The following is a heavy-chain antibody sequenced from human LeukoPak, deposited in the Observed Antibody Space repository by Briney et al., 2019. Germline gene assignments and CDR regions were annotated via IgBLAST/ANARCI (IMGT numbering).Heavy chain of an antibody. Sequence: GGSLRLSCSASGISISDYGMSWVRQAPGKGLEWLSYITMNSVTLYAESVKGRFTTSGDNDKNSVYLQLNSLRDEDTAVYYCTRGRYQFLGPNDSWGQGSLVSVSS. D-gene: IGHD1-14*01. J-gene: IGHJ4*02. CDR2: ITMNSVT. CDR1: GISISDYG. CDR3: TRGRYQFLGPNDS. V-gene: IGHV3-69-1*01.